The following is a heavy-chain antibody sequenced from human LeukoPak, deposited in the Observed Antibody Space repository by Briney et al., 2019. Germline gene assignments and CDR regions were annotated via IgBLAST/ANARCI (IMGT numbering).Heavy chain of an antibody. D-gene: IGHD2-2*01. CDR3: GRETLGYCSGTTCSLGMDV. CDR2: MFHNGST. J-gene: IGHJ6*02. CDR1: GGSFSSGGFS. Sequence: SETLSLTCAVSGGSFSSGGFSWSWIRQPPGKGLEWIGYMFHNGSTHYSPSLQRRVTISVDRFKNQFSLRLRSVTAADTAVYYCGRETLGYCSGTTCSLGMDVWGQGTTVTVSS. V-gene: IGHV4-30-2*01.